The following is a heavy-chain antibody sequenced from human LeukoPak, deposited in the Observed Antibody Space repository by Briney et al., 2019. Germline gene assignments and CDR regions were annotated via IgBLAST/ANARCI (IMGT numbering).Heavy chain of an antibody. J-gene: IGHJ4*02. D-gene: IGHD4-17*01. Sequence: GGSLRLSCAASGFTFSSYAMSWVRQAPGRGLEWVAYIRYDGSHKYYIDSVKGRFTISRDNSKNTLYLQMNSLRAEDTAVYYCAAPGTTVTTLDYWGQGTLVTVSS. CDR1: GFTFSSYA. CDR2: IRYDGSHK. CDR3: AAPGTTVTTLDY. V-gene: IGHV3-30*02.